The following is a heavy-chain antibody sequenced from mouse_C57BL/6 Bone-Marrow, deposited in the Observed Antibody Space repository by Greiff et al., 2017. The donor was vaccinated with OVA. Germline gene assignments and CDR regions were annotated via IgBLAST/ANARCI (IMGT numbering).Heavy chain of an antibody. CDR2: ISYSGST. Sequence: VQLKESGPGMVKPSQSLSLTCTVTGYSITSGYDWHWIRHFPGNKLEWMGYISYSGSTNYNPSLKSRISITHDTSKNHFFLKLNSVTTEDTATYYCAGGVTPYYYAMDYWGQGTAATVSS. J-gene: IGHJ4*01. CDR3: AGGVTPYYYAMDY. V-gene: IGHV3-1*01. D-gene: IGHD2-2*01. CDR1: GYSITSGYD.